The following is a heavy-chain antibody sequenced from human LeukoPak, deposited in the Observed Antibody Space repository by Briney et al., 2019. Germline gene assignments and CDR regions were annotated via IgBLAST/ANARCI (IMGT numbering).Heavy chain of an antibody. J-gene: IGHJ5*02. CDR2: IRSNGGDT. CDR3: AKGGYTTWFDP. CDR1: GFTFREYS. Sequence: PGGSLSLSCAASGFTFREYSMSWFRQAPGKGLEWVSNIRSNGGDTYYTDSVKGRFTISRDNSKNTLYLEMNSLRAEDTAVYYCAKGGYTTWFDPWGQGTLVTVSS. V-gene: IGHV3-23*01. D-gene: IGHD2-15*01.